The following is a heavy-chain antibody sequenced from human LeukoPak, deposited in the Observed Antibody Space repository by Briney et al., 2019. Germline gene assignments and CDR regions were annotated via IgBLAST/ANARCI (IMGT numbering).Heavy chain of an antibody. D-gene: IGHD1-1*01. Sequence: SVKVSCKASGGSFSSHAVGWVRQAPEQGLEWLGGTIPLFGTTRYAQKFQGRVTITTDESTRTAYMDLSSLTSEDTAVYYCARGSWDDVGYYYYYYMDVWGKGSTVTVSS. CDR3: ARGSWDDVGYYYYYYMDV. J-gene: IGHJ6*03. CDR1: GGSFSSHA. CDR2: TIPLFGTT. V-gene: IGHV1-69*05.